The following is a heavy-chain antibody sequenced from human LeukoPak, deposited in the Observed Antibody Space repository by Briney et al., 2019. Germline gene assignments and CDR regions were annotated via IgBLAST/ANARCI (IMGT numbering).Heavy chain of an antibody. V-gene: IGHV4-39*07. CDR1: GGSISSSSYY. D-gene: IGHD1-7*01. Sequence: SETLSLTCTVSGGSISSSSYYWGWIRQPPGEGLEWIGSIYYSGSTYYNPSLKSRVTISVDTSKNQFSLKLSSVTAADTAVYYCARDGGNLGLFDYWGQGTLVTVSS. CDR3: ARDGGNLGLFDY. J-gene: IGHJ4*02. CDR2: IYYSGST.